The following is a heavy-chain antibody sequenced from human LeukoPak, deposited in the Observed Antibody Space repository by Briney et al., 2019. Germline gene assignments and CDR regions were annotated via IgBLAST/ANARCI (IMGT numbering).Heavy chain of an antibody. Sequence: PGGSLRLSCAASGFTFSSYSMNWFRQAPGKGLEWVSSISSSSSYIYYADSVKGRFTISRDNAKNSLYLQMNSLRAEDTAVYYCAKRSYDSSGNHAFDIWGQGTMVTVSS. D-gene: IGHD3-22*01. J-gene: IGHJ3*02. CDR2: ISSSSSYI. CDR3: AKRSYDSSGNHAFDI. CDR1: GFTFSSYS. V-gene: IGHV3-21*01.